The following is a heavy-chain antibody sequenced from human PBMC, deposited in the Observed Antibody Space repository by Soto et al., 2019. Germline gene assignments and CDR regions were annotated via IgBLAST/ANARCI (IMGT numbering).Heavy chain of an antibody. J-gene: IGHJ4*02. CDR3: AHSRWLARNFDY. V-gene: IGHV2-5*02. CDR2: IYWDDDK. Sequence: QITLKESGPTLVKPTQTLTLTCTFSGFSLSTSGVGVGWIRQPPGKALEWLALIYWDDDKRYSPSLKSRLTITKDTSKNQVVLTMTNMDPVDTATYYCAHSRWLARNFDYWGQGTLVTVSS. D-gene: IGHD6-19*01. CDR1: GFSLSTSGVG.